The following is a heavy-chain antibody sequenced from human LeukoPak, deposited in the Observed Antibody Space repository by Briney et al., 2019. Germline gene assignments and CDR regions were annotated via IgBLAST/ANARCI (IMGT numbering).Heavy chain of an antibody. V-gene: IGHV1-18*01. CDR1: GYTFTSYG. CDR2: ISAYNGNT. D-gene: IGHD2-2*03. Sequence: ASVKVSCKGSGYTFTSYGISWVRQAPGQGLEWMGWISAYNGNTNYAQKLQGRVTMTTDTSTSTAYMELRSLRSDDTAVYYCARNVGGYCSSTSCREVDYYYMDVWGKGTTVTVSS. J-gene: IGHJ6*03. CDR3: ARNVGGYCSSTSCREVDYYYMDV.